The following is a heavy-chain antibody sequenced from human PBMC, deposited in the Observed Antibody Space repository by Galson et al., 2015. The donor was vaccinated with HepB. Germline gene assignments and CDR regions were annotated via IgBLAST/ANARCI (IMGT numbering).Heavy chain of an antibody. V-gene: IGHV3-23*01. CDR3: AKGGKRPMIVVDRNDY. Sequence: SLRLSCAASGFTFSSYAMSWVRQAPGKGLEWVSAISGSGGSTYYADSVKGRFTISRDNSKNTLYLQMNSLRAEDTAVYYCAKGGKRPMIVVDRNDYWGQGTLVTVSS. J-gene: IGHJ4*02. D-gene: IGHD3-22*01. CDR1: GFTFSSYA. CDR2: ISGSGGST.